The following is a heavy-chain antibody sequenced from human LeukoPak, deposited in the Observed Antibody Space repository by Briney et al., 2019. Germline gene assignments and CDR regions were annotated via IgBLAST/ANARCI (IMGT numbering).Heavy chain of an antibody. J-gene: IGHJ4*02. Sequence: ASVKVSCKASGYTFTAYYTHWVRQAPGQGLEWMAWINPTSGATNYAQKFQGRVTMTRDTSISTVYMELSRLRSDDTAMYYCARGVAVRAFDYWGQGTLVTVSS. V-gene: IGHV1-2*02. CDR1: GYTFTAYY. CDR3: ARGVAVRAFDY. CDR2: INPTSGAT. D-gene: IGHD3-10*01.